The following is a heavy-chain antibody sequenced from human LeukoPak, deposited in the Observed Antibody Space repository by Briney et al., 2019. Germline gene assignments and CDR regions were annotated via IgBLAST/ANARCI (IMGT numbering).Heavy chain of an antibody. Sequence: SQTLSLTCTVSGGSISSGGYYWSWIRQHPGKDLEWIGYIYYSGSTYYNPFLKSRVTISVDTSKNQFSLKLSSVTAADTAVYYCASITMTRSGMDYWGQGTLVTVSS. CDR1: GGSISSGGYY. D-gene: IGHD3-22*01. V-gene: IGHV4-31*03. CDR2: IYYSGST. J-gene: IGHJ4*02. CDR3: ASITMTRSGMDY.